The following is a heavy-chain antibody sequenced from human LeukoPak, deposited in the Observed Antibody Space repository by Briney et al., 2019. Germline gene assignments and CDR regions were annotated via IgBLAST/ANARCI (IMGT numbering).Heavy chain of an antibody. CDR3: ARDGQECGGTSCFDY. CDR2: IWYDGSNK. D-gene: IGHD2-2*01. V-gene: IGHV3-33*01. CDR1: GFTFSSYG. J-gene: IGHJ4*02. Sequence: PGRSLRLSCAASGFTFSSYGMHWVRQAPGKGLEWVAVIWYDGSNKYYADSVKGRFTISRDNSKNTLYLQMNSLRAEDTAVYYCARDGQECGGTSCFDYWGQGTLVAVSS.